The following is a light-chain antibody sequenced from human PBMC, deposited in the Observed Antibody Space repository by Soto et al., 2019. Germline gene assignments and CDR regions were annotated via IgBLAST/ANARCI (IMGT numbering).Light chain of an antibody. V-gene: IGKV3-20*01. J-gene: IGKJ1*01. CDR3: QQSGSSPPP. CDR2: AAS. CDR1: QSVSSN. Sequence: EIVMTQSPATLSVSPGERATLSCRASQSVSSNLAWYQQKPGQAPRLLIYAASNRATGIPDRFSGSGSGTDFTLTISRLEPEDFAVYYCQQSGSSPPPFGQGSKVDIK.